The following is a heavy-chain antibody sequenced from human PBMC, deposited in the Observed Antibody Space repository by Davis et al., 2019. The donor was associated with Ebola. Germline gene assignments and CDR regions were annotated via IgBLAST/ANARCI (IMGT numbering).Heavy chain of an antibody. V-gene: IGHV3-48*03. CDR3: ARVLRFRELLKHYYYYYGMDV. D-gene: IGHD3-10*01. CDR2: ISSSGSTI. J-gene: IGHJ6*02. Sequence: GESLKISCAASGFTFRSYAMSWVRQAPGKGLEWVSYISSSGSTIYYADSVKGRFTISRDNAKNSLYLQMNSLRAEDTAVYYCARVLRFRELLKHYYYYYGMDVWGQGTTVTVSS. CDR1: GFTFRSYA.